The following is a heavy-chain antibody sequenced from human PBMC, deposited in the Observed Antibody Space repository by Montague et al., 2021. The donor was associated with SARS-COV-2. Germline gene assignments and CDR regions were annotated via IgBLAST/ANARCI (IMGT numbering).Heavy chain of an antibody. V-gene: IGHV4-31*03. CDR2: IYYSGST. CDR1: GGSISSGGYY. J-gene: IGHJ2*01. D-gene: IGHD3-3*01. Sequence: TLSLTCTVSGGSISSGGYYWSWIRQPPGKGLEWIGYIYYSGSTNYNPSLKSRVTISVDTSKNQFSLKLSSVTAADTAVYYCARSSAPSTAFCGVSNAYWYGDFWGRGTLVTVSS. CDR3: ARSSAPSTAFCGVSNAYWYGDF.